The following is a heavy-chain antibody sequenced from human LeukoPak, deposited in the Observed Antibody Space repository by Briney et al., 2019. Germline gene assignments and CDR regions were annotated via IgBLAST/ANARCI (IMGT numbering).Heavy chain of an antibody. CDR3: AKDWVGRSSWLPSSFKPLSGFDY. CDR1: GFTFSSYD. CDR2: ISYDGSNK. J-gene: IGHJ4*02. D-gene: IGHD6-13*01. Sequence: GGSLRLSCAASGFTFSSYDMHWVRQAPGKGLEWVAVISYDGSNKYYADSVKGRFTISRDNSKNTLYLQMNSLRAEDTAVYYCAKDWVGRSSWLPSSFKPLSGFDYWGQGTLVTVSS. V-gene: IGHV3-30*18.